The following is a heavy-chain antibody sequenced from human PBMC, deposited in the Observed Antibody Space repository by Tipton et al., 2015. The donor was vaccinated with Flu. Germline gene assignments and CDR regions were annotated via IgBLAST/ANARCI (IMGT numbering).Heavy chain of an antibody. Sequence: TLSLTCTVSGGSISGYYWTWIRQPPGKGLEWIGYIYYSGSTNYNPSLKSRVTISVDTSKNQFSLKLTSVTAADTAVYYCARVPSGWGGYFDLWGRGTLVTVSS. CDR1: GGSISGYY. J-gene: IGHJ2*01. CDR2: IYYSGST. D-gene: IGHD3-16*01. CDR3: ARVPSGWGGYFDL. V-gene: IGHV4-59*08.